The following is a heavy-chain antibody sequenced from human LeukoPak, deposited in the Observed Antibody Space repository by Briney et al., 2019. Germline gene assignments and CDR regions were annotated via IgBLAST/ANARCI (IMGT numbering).Heavy chain of an antibody. J-gene: IGHJ4*02. V-gene: IGHV1-2*02. CDR3: AREDIVATIVDY. CDR1: GYTFTGYY. CDR2: INPNSGGT. D-gene: IGHD5-12*01. Sequence: ASVKVSCKASGYTFTGYYMHWVRQAPRQGLEWMGWINPNSGGTNYAQKFQGRVTMTRDTSISTAYMELSRLRSDDTAVYYCAREDIVATIVDYWGQGTLVTVSS.